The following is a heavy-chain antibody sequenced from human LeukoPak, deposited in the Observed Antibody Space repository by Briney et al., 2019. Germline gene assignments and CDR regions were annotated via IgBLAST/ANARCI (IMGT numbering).Heavy chain of an antibody. J-gene: IGHJ4*02. CDR3: ARSDGGSYYGYLY. V-gene: IGHV1-2*02. CDR1: GYTFTGHY. D-gene: IGHD1-26*01. Sequence: ASVKVSCKASGYTFTGHYLHWVRQAPGQGLEWVGWINPKNGGSNYAQKFQGRVTMTRDTSISTAYMELSRLRSEDTAVYYCARSDGGSYYGYLYWGQGTLVTVSS. CDR2: INPKNGGS.